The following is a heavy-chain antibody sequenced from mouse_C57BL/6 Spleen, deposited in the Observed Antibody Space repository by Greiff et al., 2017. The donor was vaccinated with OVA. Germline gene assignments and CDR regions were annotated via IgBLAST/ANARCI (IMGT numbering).Heavy chain of an antibody. D-gene: IGHD4-1*01. CDR2: IYPRSGNT. Sequence: QVQLKQSGAELARPGASVKLSCKASGYTFTSYGISWVKQRTGQGLEWIGEIYPRSGNTYYNEKFKGKATLTADKSSSTAYMELRSLTSEDSAVYFCARSEGPTGAFDYWGQGTTLTVSS. V-gene: IGHV1-81*01. CDR3: ARSEGPTGAFDY. J-gene: IGHJ2*01. CDR1: GYTFTSYG.